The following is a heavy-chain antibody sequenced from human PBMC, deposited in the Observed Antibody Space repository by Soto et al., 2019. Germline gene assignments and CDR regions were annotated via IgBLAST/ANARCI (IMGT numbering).Heavy chain of an antibody. V-gene: IGHV3-74*01. CDR1: GFTFSSYW. Sequence: PGGSLRLSCAGSGFTFSSYWMHWVRQAPGKGLVWVSRMYTDGSNTYYADSVKGRFTISRDNAKDTLYLQMNSLRAEDTAVYYCVRGTTGYGNFDSWGQGTLVTVSS. D-gene: IGHD5-12*01. CDR3: VRGTTGYGNFDS. CDR2: MYTDGSNT. J-gene: IGHJ4*02.